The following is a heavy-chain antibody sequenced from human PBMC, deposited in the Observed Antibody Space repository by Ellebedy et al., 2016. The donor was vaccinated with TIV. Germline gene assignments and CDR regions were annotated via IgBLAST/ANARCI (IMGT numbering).Heavy chain of an antibody. V-gene: IGHV4-39*01. J-gene: IGHJ4*02. CDR1: GFTFSRHW. CDR2: IYYSGTT. D-gene: IGHD3-10*01. Sequence: MPGGSLRLSCAASGFTFSRHWMHWIRQPPGKGLEWIGSIYYSGTTYYNPSLKSRVTISVDTSKNHFSLKLSSVTAADTAVYYCARHGLSGIPAVDYWGQGTLVTVSS. CDR3: ARHGLSGIPAVDY.